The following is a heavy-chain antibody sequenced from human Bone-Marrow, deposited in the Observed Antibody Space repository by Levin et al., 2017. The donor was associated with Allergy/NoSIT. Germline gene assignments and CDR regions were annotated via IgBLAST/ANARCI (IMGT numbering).Heavy chain of an antibody. CDR2: IYTSGST. CDR1: GGSISSGSYY. CDR3: ARAGNCSGGSCSPGYFDL. J-gene: IGHJ2*01. Sequence: SETLSLTCTVSGGSISSGSYYWSWIRRPAGKGLEWIGRIYTSGSTNYNPSLKSRVTISVDTSKNQFSLKLSSVTAADTAVYYCARAGNCSGGSCSPGYFDLWGRGTLVTVSS. V-gene: IGHV4-61*02. D-gene: IGHD2-15*01.